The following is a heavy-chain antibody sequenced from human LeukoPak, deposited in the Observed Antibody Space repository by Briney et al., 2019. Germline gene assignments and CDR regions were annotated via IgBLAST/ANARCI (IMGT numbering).Heavy chain of an antibody. D-gene: IGHD2-2*01. J-gene: IGHJ6*03. CDR1: GFTFSSYS. CDR2: IKQDGSEK. CDR3: ARGVVPAAMGGYYYYYMDV. V-gene: IGHV3-7*01. Sequence: GGSLRLSCAASGFTFSSYSMSWVRQAPGKGLEWVANIKQDGSEKYYVDSVKGRFTISRDNAKNSLYLQMNSLRAEDTAVYYCARGVVPAAMGGYYYYYMDVWGKGTTVTVSS.